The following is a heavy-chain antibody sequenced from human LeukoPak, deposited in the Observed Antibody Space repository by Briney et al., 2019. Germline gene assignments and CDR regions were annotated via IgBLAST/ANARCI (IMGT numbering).Heavy chain of an antibody. CDR3: ARYCSSTSCYNGAFDY. D-gene: IGHD2-2*02. V-gene: IGHV4-39*07. Sequence: PSETLSLTCTVSGGSISSSSYYWGWIRQPPGKGLEWIGSIYYSGSTYYNPSLKSRVTISVDTSKNQFSLKLSSVTAADTAVYYCARYCSSTSCYNGAFDYWGQGTLVTVYS. CDR1: GGSISSSSYY. J-gene: IGHJ4*02. CDR2: IYYSGST.